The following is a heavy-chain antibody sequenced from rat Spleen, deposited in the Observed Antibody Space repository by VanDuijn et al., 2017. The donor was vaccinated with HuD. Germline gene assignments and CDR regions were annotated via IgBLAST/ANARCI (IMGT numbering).Heavy chain of an antibody. D-gene: IGHD1-9*01. CDR1: GFTFNSYD. V-gene: IGHV5S23*01. Sequence: EVQLVESDGGLVQPGGSLKLSCVVSGFTFNSYDMAWVRQAPTKGLEWVASISPSGGITYYRDSVKGRFTVSRDNTKSTLYLQMDSLRSEDTATYYCARRHYGYTDYFDYWGQGVMVTVSS. CDR2: ISPSGGIT. J-gene: IGHJ2*01. CDR3: ARRHYGYTDYFDY.